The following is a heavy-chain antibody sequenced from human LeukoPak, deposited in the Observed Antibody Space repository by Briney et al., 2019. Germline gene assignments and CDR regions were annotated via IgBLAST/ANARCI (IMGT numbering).Heavy chain of an antibody. CDR3: ASGGSSSWYRWFDP. CDR1: GGSISSYY. D-gene: IGHD6-13*01. J-gene: IGHJ5*02. Sequence: SETLSLTCTVSGGSISSYYWSWIRQPPGKGLEWIGDIYYSGSTNYNPSLKSRVTISVDTSKNQFSLKLSSVTATDTAVYYCASGGSSSWYRWFDPWGQGTLVTVSS. CDR2: IYYSGST. V-gene: IGHV4-59*08.